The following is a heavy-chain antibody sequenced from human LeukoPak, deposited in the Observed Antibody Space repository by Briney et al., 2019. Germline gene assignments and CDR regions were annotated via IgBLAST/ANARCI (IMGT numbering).Heavy chain of an antibody. CDR2: IYYTGNT. Sequence: SETLSLTCTVSGDSITSSYWSWIRQPPGKGLEWIGYIYYTGNTNDNPSLKSRVTVSMDTSKNQFSLKLTSVTAADTAVYHCAREGATAAAGNNAFDIWGQGTMVTVSS. CDR3: AREGATAAAGNNAFDI. CDR1: GDSITSSY. D-gene: IGHD6-13*01. V-gene: IGHV4-59*12. J-gene: IGHJ3*02.